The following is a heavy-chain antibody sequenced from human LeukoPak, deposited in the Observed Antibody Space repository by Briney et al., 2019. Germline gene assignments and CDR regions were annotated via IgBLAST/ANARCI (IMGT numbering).Heavy chain of an antibody. J-gene: IGHJ5*02. CDR2: IHYGGSS. CDR1: GGSMSPYY. V-gene: IGHV4-59*08. Sequence: SEPLSLTCSVSGGSMSPYYWNWIRQPTGKGPEWVGYIHYGGSSIYNPSLKSRVTISLDTSKNQVSLKLTSVTAADTAVYYCARSFAYSSSRFDPWGQGTLVTVSS. CDR3: ARSFAYSSSRFDP. D-gene: IGHD6-13*01.